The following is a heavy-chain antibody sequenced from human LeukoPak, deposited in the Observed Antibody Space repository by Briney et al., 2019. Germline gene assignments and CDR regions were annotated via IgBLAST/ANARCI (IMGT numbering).Heavy chain of an antibody. D-gene: IGHD3-3*01. J-gene: IGHJ4*02. CDR3: AREGDFWSGYRVFDY. CDR1: GYTFTSYY. Sequence: ASVKVSCKASGYTFTSYYMHWVRQAPGQGLEWMGIINPSGGSTGYARKFQGRVTMTRDMSTSTVYMELSSLRSEDTAVYYCAREGDFWSGYRVFDYWGQGTLVTVSS. V-gene: IGHV1-46*01. CDR2: INPSGGST.